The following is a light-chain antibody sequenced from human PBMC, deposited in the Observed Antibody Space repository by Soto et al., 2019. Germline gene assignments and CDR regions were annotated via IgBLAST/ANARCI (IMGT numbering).Light chain of an antibody. Sequence: QSALTQPASVSGSPGQSITISCTGTSSDVDTYIYISWYQQHPGKAPKLIIYDVTNRPPGVSNRFSGSKSGNTASLTISGLHTEDEADYYCSSYTSSTLVFATGPNVTVL. CDR1: SSDVDTYIY. CDR3: SSYTSSTLV. CDR2: DVT. V-gene: IGLV2-14*03. J-gene: IGLJ1*01.